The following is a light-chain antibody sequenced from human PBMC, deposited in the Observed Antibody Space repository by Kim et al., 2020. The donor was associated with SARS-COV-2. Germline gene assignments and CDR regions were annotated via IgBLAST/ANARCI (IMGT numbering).Light chain of an antibody. V-gene: IGKV2-28*01. J-gene: IGKJ2*01. CDR2: LAS. CDR1: QSLLHRNTNND. Sequence: ESASISCRSNQSLLHRNTNNDWDWFLQKPGQSTHRLIYLASKRAPGVPERFSGSGSGTDFTLKISTVEAEDVGVYYCMQSLQTPYTFGQGTKLEI. CDR3: MQSLQTPYT.